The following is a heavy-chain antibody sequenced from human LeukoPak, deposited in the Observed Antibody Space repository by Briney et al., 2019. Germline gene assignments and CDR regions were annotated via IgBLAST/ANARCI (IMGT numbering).Heavy chain of an antibody. D-gene: IGHD3-22*01. CDR2: IWYDGSNK. CDR1: GFTFSSYG. CDR3: AKDSNYDSSGYYFNYFDY. V-gene: IGHV3-33*06. J-gene: IGHJ4*02. Sequence: GRSLRLSCAASGFTFSSYGMHWVRQAPGKGLEWVAVIWYDGSNKYYADSVKGRFTISRDNSKNTLYLQMNSLRAEDTAVYYCAKDSNYDSSGYYFNYFDYWGQGTLVTVSS.